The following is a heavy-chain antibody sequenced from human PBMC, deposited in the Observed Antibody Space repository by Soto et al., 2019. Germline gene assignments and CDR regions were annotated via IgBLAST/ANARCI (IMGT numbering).Heavy chain of an antibody. D-gene: IGHD3-22*01. V-gene: IGHV1-3*01. CDR2: INAGNGNT. Sequence: QVQLVQSGAEVKKPGASVKVSCKASGYTFTDYALHWVGQAPGQRLEWMGWINAGNGNTKCSQKFQGSVTITRDTSASTAYMELSSLKSEDTAVYYCARGDYYDIHDYWGQGTLVTVSS. CDR3: ARGDYYDIHDY. J-gene: IGHJ4*02. CDR1: GYTFTDYA.